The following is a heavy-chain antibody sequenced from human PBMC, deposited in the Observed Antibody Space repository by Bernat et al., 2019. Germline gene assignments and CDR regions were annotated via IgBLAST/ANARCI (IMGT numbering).Heavy chain of an antibody. CDR3: SRWGIVGAM. CDR2: IRSKANSYAT. D-gene: IGHD1-26*01. V-gene: IGHV3-73*01. CDR1: GFTFSGSA. Sequence: EVQLVESGGGLVQPGGSLKLSCAASGFTFSGSAMHWVRQASGKGLEWVGRIRSKANSYATAYAASVKGRFTISRDDSKNTAYPQMNSLKTEDTAVYYCSRWGIVGAMWGQGTLVTVSS. J-gene: IGHJ4*02.